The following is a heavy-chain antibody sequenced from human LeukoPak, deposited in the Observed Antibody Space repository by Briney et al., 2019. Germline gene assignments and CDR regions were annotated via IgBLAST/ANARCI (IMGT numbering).Heavy chain of an antibody. Sequence: GGSLRLSCAASGFTFSSYAMSWVRQAPGEGLEGVSDISGSGGTTFHTYFVERRLIISRHNSKHTLYLQLNILSAEDTAVYYCAKEFGTMVRGVIDHFDYWGQGTLVTVSS. CDR1: GFTFSSYA. CDR2: ISGSGGTT. D-gene: IGHD3-10*01. CDR3: AKEFGTMVRGVIDHFDY. J-gene: IGHJ4*02. V-gene: IGHV3-23*01.